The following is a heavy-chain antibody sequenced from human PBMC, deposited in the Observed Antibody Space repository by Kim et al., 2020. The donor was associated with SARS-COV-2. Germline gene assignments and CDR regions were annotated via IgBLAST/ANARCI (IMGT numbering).Heavy chain of an antibody. Sequence: GGSLRLSCAASGFTFDDYAMHWVRQAPGKGLEWVSLISGDGGSTYYADSVKGRFTISRDNSKNSLYLQMNSLRTEDTALYYCAKDSRGRREAAVGPAAITPYYYYYGMDVWGQGTTVTVSS. CDR2: ISGDGGST. CDR1: GFTFDDYA. J-gene: IGHJ6*02. CDR3: AKDSRGRREAAVGPAAITPYYYYYGMDV. V-gene: IGHV3-43*02. D-gene: IGHD2-2*01.